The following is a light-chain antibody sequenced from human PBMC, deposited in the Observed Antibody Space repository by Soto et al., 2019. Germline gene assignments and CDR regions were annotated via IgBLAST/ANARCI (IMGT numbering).Light chain of an antibody. Sequence: EIVLTQSPATLSLSPGDRVTLSCRASQTVGRYLSWYPHSPGQGPRLPVYDASNRATGIPARFSGSGSETDFTLTISSLEPEDFAVYYCQQRLHWPITFGQGTRLEIK. CDR3: QQRLHWPIT. V-gene: IGKV3-11*01. CDR2: DAS. J-gene: IGKJ5*01. CDR1: QTVGRY.